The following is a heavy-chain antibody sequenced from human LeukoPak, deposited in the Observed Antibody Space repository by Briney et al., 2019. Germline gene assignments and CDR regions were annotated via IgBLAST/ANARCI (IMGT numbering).Heavy chain of an antibody. CDR1: GGTFSNYA. CDR2: IIPMFRTA. CDR3: ALQRGGNWFDP. D-gene: IGHD6-25*01. Sequence: GASVKVSCKASGGTFSNYAIIWVRQAPGQGPEWMGGIIPMFRTANYAQKFQGRVTITADKSTGTAYMELRSLRSDDTAVYYCALQRGGNWFDPWGQGTLVTVSS. V-gene: IGHV1-69*06. J-gene: IGHJ5*02.